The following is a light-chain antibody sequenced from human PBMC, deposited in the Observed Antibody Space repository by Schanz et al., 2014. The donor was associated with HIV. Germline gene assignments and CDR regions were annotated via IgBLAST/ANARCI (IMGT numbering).Light chain of an antibody. CDR3: QQYDSLSYT. Sequence: DIQMTQSPSSLSASVGDRVTITCQARQDISNSLTWYQHKPGKAPKLLIYDAANLETGVPSRFIGSGSGTDFTFTISSLQPEDIATYYCQQYDSLSYTFGQGTKLEIK. CDR2: DAA. V-gene: IGKV1-33*01. J-gene: IGKJ2*01. CDR1: QDISNS.